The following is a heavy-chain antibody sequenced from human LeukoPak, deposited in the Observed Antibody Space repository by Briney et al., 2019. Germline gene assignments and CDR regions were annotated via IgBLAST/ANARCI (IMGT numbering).Heavy chain of an antibody. CDR3: ARQRGYSGYAFDY. D-gene: IGHD5-12*01. CDR1: GGSISSGGYF. CDR2: IYYSGST. Sequence: TLSLTCTVSGGSISSGGYFWSWIRQHPGTGLEWIGYIYYSGSTYYNPSLKSRVTISVDTSKNQFSLKLSSVTAADTAVYYCARQRGYSGYAFDYWGQGTLVTVSS. V-gene: IGHV4-31*03. J-gene: IGHJ4*02.